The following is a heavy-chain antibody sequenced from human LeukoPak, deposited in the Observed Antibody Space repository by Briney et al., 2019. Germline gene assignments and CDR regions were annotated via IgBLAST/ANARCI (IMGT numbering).Heavy chain of an antibody. CDR3: AKDPSSSWFGDYFDY. D-gene: IGHD6-13*01. CDR1: GFTFSSYA. J-gene: IGHJ4*02. CDR2: ISGSGGST. V-gene: IGHV3-23*01. Sequence: GGSLRLSCAASGFTFSSYAMSWVRQAPGKGLEWVSAISGSGGSTYYADSVKGRFTISRDNSKNTLYLQMSSLRAEDTAVYYCAKDPSSSWFGDYFDYWGQGTLVTVSS.